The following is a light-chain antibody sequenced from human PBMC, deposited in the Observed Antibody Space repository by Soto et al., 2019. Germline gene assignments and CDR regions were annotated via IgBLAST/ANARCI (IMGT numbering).Light chain of an antibody. V-gene: IGKV3-20*01. CDR1: QSVSGSY. J-gene: IGKJ1*01. Sequence: EIVLTQSPGTLSLSPGERATLSCRARQSVSGSYLAWYQQKPGQSPRLLIYDASSRYTGIPDRFSGSGSGTDFTLTISRLEPEDFAVYYCQQYATRPWTFGQGTKVESK. CDR2: DAS. CDR3: QQYATRPWT.